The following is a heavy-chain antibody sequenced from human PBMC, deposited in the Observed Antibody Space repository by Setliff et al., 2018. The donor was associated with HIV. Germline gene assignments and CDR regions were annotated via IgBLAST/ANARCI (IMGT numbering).Heavy chain of an antibody. Sequence: ASVKVSCKASGYTFTSYAMNWVRQAPGQGLEWMGWINTNTGNPTYAQGFTGRFVFSLYTSVSTAYLQISSLKAEDTSVSYCARDAPPPYYDFWSGYYPHNWFDPWGQGTLVTVSS. J-gene: IGHJ5*02. CDR1: GYTFTSYA. CDR3: ARDAPPPYYDFWSGYYPHNWFDP. D-gene: IGHD3-3*01. V-gene: IGHV7-4-1*02. CDR2: INTNTGNP.